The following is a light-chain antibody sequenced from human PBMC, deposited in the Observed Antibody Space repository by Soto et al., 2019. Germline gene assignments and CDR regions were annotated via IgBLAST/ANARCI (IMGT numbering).Light chain of an antibody. CDR3: HQYGNSPPVT. Sequence: EIVLTQSPGTLSLSPGARPTLACTASQSVSSGYFAWYQQKLGQAPRLLIHGAFSRATGIPDRFSGIGSGTDFTLTISRLEPEDFAMYYCHQYGNSPPVTFRQGTRLEIK. V-gene: IGKV3-20*01. J-gene: IGKJ5*01. CDR2: GAF. CDR1: QSVSSGY.